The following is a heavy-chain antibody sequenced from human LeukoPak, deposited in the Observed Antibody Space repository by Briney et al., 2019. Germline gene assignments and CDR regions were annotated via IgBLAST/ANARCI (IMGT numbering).Heavy chain of an antibody. D-gene: IGHD2-8*01. CDR1: GDTFTGYY. Sequence: ASLKVSCKASGDTFTGYYMDGGRQAPGQGLEWMGGINPNSGGTNYAQKFQGMVTLPRDTSISTAYMELTRLRSDDTAVYYCAGGRVYCTNGVCYIGAFDIWGQGTMVTVSS. V-gene: IGHV1-2*02. J-gene: IGHJ3*02. CDR2: INPNSGGT. CDR3: AGGRVYCTNGVCYIGAFDI.